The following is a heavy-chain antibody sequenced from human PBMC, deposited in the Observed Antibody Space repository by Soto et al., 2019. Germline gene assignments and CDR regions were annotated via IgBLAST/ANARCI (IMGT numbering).Heavy chain of an antibody. CDR3: ARGWGYDSNDYYYAY. CDR1: GGTFSSYA. CDR2: IIPIFGTA. J-gene: IGHJ4*02. V-gene: IGHV1-69*01. D-gene: IGHD3-22*01. Sequence: QVQLVQSGAEVKKPGSSVKVSCKASGGTFSSYAISWVRQAPGQGLEWMGGIIPIFGTANYAQKFQGRVTITADESTNTADMELNSLRSEETAVYYCARGWGYDSNDYYYAYWGQGTLVIVSS.